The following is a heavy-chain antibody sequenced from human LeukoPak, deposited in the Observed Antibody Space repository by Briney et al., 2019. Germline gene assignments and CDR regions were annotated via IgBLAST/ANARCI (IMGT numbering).Heavy chain of an antibody. CDR1: GYTFTGYY. Sequence: GASVKVSCKASGYTFTGYYMHWVRQAPGQGLEWMGWINPNSGGTNYAQKFQARVTMTRDTSISTAYMELSRLRSDDTAVYYCAREYYGDSKMFDPWGQGTLVTVSS. D-gene: IGHD4-17*01. V-gene: IGHV1-2*02. CDR3: AREYYGDSKMFDP. CDR2: INPNSGGT. J-gene: IGHJ5*02.